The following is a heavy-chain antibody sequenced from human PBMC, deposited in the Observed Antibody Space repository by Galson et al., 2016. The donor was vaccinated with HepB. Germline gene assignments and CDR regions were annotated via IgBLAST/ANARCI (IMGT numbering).Heavy chain of an antibody. CDR3: AKDGIHLWTNFDY. CDR2: ITGTGGST. Sequence: SLRLSCAASGFTFSTYGMSWVRQAPGKGLEWVSSITGTGGSTYCTDSVKGRFTISRDNSRETLYLQLNSLRDEDTAIYYCAKDGIHLWTNFDYWGQGTLVTVSS. J-gene: IGHJ4*02. V-gene: IGHV3-23*01. CDR1: GFTFSTYG. D-gene: IGHD5-18*01.